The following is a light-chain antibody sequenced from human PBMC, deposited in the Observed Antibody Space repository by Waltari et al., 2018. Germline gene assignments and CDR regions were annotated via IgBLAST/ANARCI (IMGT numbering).Light chain of an antibody. Sequence: QSALTQPASVSGSLGQSITISCTGTSSDVGGHNHVSWYQHHPGKAPKLIIHDVSERPGVGSTRLSGSKAGSAASLTISALQADDETEYYCHPSTSSTTWVFGGGTKVTVL. CDR2: DVS. J-gene: IGLJ3*02. V-gene: IGLV2-14*03. CDR3: HPSTSSTTWV. CDR1: SSDVGGHNH.